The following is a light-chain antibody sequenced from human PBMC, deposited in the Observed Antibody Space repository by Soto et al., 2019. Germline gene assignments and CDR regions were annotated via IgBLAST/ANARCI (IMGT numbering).Light chain of an antibody. CDR3: QQYNDWPSLT. J-gene: IGKJ4*01. CDR1: QSVSRN. CDR2: GAF. Sequence: EIVMTQSPVTLSVSPGERATLSCRASQSVSRNLAWYQQKPGQAPRLLIYGAFTRATGVPARFSGSGSGTEFTLTISSLQSEDSAVYYCQQYNDWPSLTFDGGTKVETK. V-gene: IGKV3-15*01.